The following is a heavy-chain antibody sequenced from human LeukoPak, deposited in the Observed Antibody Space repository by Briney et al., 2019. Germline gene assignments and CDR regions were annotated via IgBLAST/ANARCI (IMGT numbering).Heavy chain of an antibody. J-gene: IGHJ4*02. CDR1: GFTFSSYS. CDR2: ISSSSSYI. Sequence: GGSLRLSCAASGFTFSSYSMNWVRQAPGKGLEWVSSISSSSSYIYYADSVKGRFTISRDNAKNSLYLQMNSLRAEDTAVYNCARDSRDFWSGSRPMDYWGQGTLVTVSS. D-gene: IGHD3-3*01. CDR3: ARDSRDFWSGSRPMDY. V-gene: IGHV3-21*01.